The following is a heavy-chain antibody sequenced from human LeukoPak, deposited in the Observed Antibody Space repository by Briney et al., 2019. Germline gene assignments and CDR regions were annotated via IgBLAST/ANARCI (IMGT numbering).Heavy chain of an antibody. J-gene: IGHJ3*02. Sequence: GGSLRLSCAASGFTFISYGMSWVRQTPGKALEWVSAISGSGGSTYYADSVKGRFTISRDNSKNTLYLQMNSLRAEDTAVYYCAKDKDCSGGSCYIAGAFDIWGQGTMVTVSS. CDR2: ISGSGGST. D-gene: IGHD2-15*01. V-gene: IGHV3-23*01. CDR1: GFTFISYG. CDR3: AKDKDCSGGSCYIAGAFDI.